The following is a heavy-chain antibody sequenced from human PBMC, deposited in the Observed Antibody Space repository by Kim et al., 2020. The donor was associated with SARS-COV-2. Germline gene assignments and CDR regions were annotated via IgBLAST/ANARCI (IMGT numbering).Heavy chain of an antibody. V-gene: IGHV4-59*13. CDR1: GGTISSYY. CDR3: ASQSPVGDELDY. CDR2: IYSSGST. J-gene: IGHJ4*02. Sequence: SETLSLTCTASGGTISSYYMSWIRQPPGKGLEWIGNIYSSGSTNYNPSLKSRVTISIDTSTNQFSLKLSPLTAADTAVYYCASQSPVGDELDYWGQGTLGTVSP. D-gene: IGHD1-26*01.